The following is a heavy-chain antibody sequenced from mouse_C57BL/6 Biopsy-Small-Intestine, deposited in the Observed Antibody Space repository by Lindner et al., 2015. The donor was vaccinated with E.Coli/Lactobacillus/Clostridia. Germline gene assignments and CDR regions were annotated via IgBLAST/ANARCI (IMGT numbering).Heavy chain of an antibody. CDR2: FDPETGGT. CDR1: GYTFTDYE. V-gene: IGHV1-15*01. J-gene: IGHJ2*01. D-gene: IGHD1-1*01. CDR3: TFYYGSSPYYFDY. Sequence: VQLQESGAELVRPGASVTLSCKASGYTFTDYEMHWVKQTPVHGLEWIGAFDPETGGTAYNQKFKGKAILTADRSSSTAYMELRSLTSEDSAVFYCTFYYGSSPYYFDYWGQGTTLTVSS.